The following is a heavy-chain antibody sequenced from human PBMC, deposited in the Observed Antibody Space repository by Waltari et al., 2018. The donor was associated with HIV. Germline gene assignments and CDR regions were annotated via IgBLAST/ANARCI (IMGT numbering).Heavy chain of an antibody. Sequence: QVQLQASGPGLVKPSQTLSLTCTVSGGPISRGASYWSWIRQSPGKGLEWIGHIYYSGSTYYNPSLKSRVTISVDTSKNQFSLKLSSVTAADTAVYYCAKDPLGFGYYGMNVWGQGTTVTVSS. V-gene: IGHV4-30-4*01. CDR2: IYYSGST. CDR1: GGPISRGASY. CDR3: AKDPLGFGYYGMNV. D-gene: IGHD3-10*01. J-gene: IGHJ6*02.